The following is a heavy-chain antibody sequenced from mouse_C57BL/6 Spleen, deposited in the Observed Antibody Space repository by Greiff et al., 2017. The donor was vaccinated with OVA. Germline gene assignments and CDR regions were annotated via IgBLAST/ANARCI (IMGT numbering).Heavy chain of an antibody. V-gene: IGHV5-6*01. D-gene: IGHD2-4*01. CDR1: GFTFSSYG. CDR3: APMITTGGNYCAY. CDR2: ISSGGSYT. Sequence: EVKLMESGGDLVKPGGSLKLSCAASGFTFSSYGMSWVRQTPDKRLEWVATISSGGSYTYYPDSVKGRFTISRDNAKNTLYLQMSSLKSEDTAMYYCAPMITTGGNYCAYWGQGTTLTVSS. J-gene: IGHJ2*01.